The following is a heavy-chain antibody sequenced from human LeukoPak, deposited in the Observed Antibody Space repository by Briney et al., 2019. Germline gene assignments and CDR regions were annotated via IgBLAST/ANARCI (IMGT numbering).Heavy chain of an antibody. Sequence: GGSLRLSCAASGFTFSSYAMSWVRQAPGLGLEWVSDISGSGGSTYYADSVKGRFTISRDNSKNTLYLQMNSLRAEDTAVYYCAKGRYSRSPGQQVHWGQGTLVTVSS. V-gene: IGHV3-23*01. D-gene: IGHD6-13*01. CDR1: GFTFSSYA. CDR2: ISGSGGST. CDR3: AKGRYSRSPGQQVH. J-gene: IGHJ4*02.